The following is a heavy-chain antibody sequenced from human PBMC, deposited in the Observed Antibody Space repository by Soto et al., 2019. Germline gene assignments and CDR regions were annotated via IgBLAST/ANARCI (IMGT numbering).Heavy chain of an antibody. CDR3: ARDPDSSGYYVFDY. CDR2: MSYDGSNN. CDR1: GFTFGSFA. J-gene: IGHJ4*02. V-gene: IGHV3-30-3*01. D-gene: IGHD3-22*01. Sequence: GGSLRLSCEASGFTFGSFAMHWVRQAPGRGLEWVAAMSYDGSNNHYADSVRGRFTISRDNYKNTLYLQMNSLRAEDTAVYYCARDPDSSGYYVFDYWGRGTLVTVSS.